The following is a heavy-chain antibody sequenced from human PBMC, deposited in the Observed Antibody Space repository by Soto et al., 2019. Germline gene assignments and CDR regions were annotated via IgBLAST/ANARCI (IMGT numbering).Heavy chain of an antibody. CDR1: GYSFTSYW. D-gene: IGHD3-16*01. V-gene: IGHV5-10-1*01. CDR2: IDPSDSYT. Sequence: PGESLKISCQGSGYSFTSYWISWVRQMPGKGLEWMGRIDPSDSYTNYSPPFQGHVTISADKSISTAYLQWSSLKASDTAMYYCARLSRRFGGVQNWFDPWGQGTLVTVSS. CDR3: ARLSRRFGGVQNWFDP. J-gene: IGHJ5*02.